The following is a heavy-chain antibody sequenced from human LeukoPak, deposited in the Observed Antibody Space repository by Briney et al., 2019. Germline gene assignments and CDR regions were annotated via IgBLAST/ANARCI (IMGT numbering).Heavy chain of an antibody. J-gene: IGHJ4*02. CDR1: GGSISSYY. CDR2: IYYSGST. V-gene: IGHV4-59*01. D-gene: IGHD3-3*01. CDR3: ARDQDGSGWTPFDY. Sequence: PSETLSLTCTVSGGSISSYYWSWIRQPPGKGLEWIGYIYYSGSTNYNPSLKSRVTISVDTSKNQFSLKLSSVTAADTAVYYCARDQDGSGWTPFDYWGQGTLVTVSS.